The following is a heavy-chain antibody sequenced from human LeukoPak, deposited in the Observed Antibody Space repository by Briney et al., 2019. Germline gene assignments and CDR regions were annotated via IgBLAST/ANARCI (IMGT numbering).Heavy chain of an antibody. D-gene: IGHD5-12*01. CDR2: ISGSSSYI. CDR1: GFSFSSHS. V-gene: IGHV3-21*01. J-gene: IGHJ4*02. Sequence: GGSLRLSCAASGFSFSSHSMNWVRQAPGKGLGWVSSISGSSSYIYYADSVKGRFPISRDNAKNSLYMQMNSLRAEDTAVYYCARDQVYSGYDFFDYWGQGTLVTVSS. CDR3: ARDQVYSGYDFFDY.